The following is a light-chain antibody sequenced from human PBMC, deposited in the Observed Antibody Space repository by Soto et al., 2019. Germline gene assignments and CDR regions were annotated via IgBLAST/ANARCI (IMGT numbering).Light chain of an antibody. CDR1: QSVGSN. CDR2: GAS. CDR3: QQYNDWPRT. Sequence: IGMTQSQATLSVSPGERATLSCRASQSVGSNLAWYQQKPGQAPRLLIYGASTRATGIPARFSGSGSGTEFTLTISSLQSEDFAVYYCQQYNDWPRTFGQGTKVDIK. V-gene: IGKV3-15*01. J-gene: IGKJ1*01.